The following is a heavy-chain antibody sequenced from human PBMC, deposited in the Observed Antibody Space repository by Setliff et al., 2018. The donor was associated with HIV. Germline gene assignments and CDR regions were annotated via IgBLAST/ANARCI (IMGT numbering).Heavy chain of an antibody. CDR3: ARDRHSSGLGSYGP. CDR1: GGSFGVYR. Sequence: SETLSLTCTISGGSFGVYRWSWIRQSAGRGLEWIGRIDSSGTTDYKPSLKGRVAISVDTSRNQFSLRVTSVTAADTAVYFCARDRHSSGLGSYGPWGPGILVTVS. D-gene: IGHD3-10*01. J-gene: IGHJ5*02. V-gene: IGHV4-4*07. CDR2: IDSSGTT.